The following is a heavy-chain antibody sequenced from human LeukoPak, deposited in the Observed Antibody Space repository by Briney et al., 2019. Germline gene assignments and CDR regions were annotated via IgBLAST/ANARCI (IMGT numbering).Heavy chain of an antibody. CDR3: ATRYSSSWHFDH. V-gene: IGHV3-23*01. J-gene: IGHJ4*02. CDR1: GFTFSSYA. Sequence: VQPGGSLRLSCAASGFTFSSYAMSWVRQAPGKGLEWVSVISGSGGSTYYADSVKGRFTISRDNSKNTLYLQMNSLRAEDTAVYYCATRYSSSWHFDHWGQGTLVTVSS. CDR2: ISGSGGST. D-gene: IGHD6-6*01.